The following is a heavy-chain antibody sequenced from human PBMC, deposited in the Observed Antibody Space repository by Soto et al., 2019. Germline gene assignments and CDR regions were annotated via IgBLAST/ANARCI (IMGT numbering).Heavy chain of an antibody. V-gene: IGHV4-39*01. CDR1: GGSVSRSGYY. CDR2: IYFSGST. Sequence: PSETLSLTCTVSGGSVSRSGYYWGWIRQPPGKGLEWIGNIYFSGSTYYNPSLKSRITISVDTSKNQFSLKLSSVTAADTAVYYCAMGDSSGYYFDSFDIWAQGTMVT. J-gene: IGHJ3*02. CDR3: AMGDSSGYYFDSFDI. D-gene: IGHD3-22*01.